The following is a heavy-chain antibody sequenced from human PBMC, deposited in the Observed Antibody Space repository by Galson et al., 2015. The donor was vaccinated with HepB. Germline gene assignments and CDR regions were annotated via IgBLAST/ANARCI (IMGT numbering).Heavy chain of an antibody. CDR3: ARGSYGDFWSGYYVGMDV. CDR2: ISAYNGNT. D-gene: IGHD3-3*01. J-gene: IGHJ6*02. CDR1: GYTFTSYG. V-gene: IGHV1-18*04. Sequence: QSGAEVKKPGESLKISCKASGYTFTSYGISWVRQAPGQGLEWMGWISAYNGNTNYAQKLQGRVTMTTDTSTSTAYMELRSLRSDDTAVYYCARGSYGDFWSGYYVGMDVWGQGTTVTVSS.